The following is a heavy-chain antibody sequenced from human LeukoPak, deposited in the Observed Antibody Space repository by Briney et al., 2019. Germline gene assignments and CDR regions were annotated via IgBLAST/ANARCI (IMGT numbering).Heavy chain of an antibody. D-gene: IGHD6-13*01. CDR1: GYSISSGYY. CDR3: ARDSRAAAATRGGNWFDP. V-gene: IGHV4-38-2*02. CDR2: IYHSGST. Sequence: SETLSLTCTVSGYSISSGYYWGWIRPPPGKGLEWIGSIYHSGSTYYNPSLKSRVTISVDTSKNQFSLKLSSVTAADTAVYYCARDSRAAAATRGGNWFDPWGQGTLVTVSS. J-gene: IGHJ5*02.